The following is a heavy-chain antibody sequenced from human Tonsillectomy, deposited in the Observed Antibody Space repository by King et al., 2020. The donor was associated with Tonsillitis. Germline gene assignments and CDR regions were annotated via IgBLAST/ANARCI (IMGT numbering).Heavy chain of an antibody. V-gene: IGHV3-23*04. CDR1: GLTFSNYA. CDR2: ISGNGDST. CDR3: AKDRTGTTWYYYGMDV. J-gene: IGHJ6*02. Sequence: VQLVESGGGLVQPGGSLRLSCAASGLTFSNYAMSWVRQAPGKGLEWVSSISGNGDSTYYADSVKGRFTISRDNSKNTLYLQMNSLRAEDTAVYYCAKDRTGTTWYYYGMDVWGQGTTVTVSS. D-gene: IGHD1-7*01.